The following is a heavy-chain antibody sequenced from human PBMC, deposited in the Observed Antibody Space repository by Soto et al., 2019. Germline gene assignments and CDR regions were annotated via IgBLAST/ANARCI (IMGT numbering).Heavy chain of an antibody. D-gene: IGHD6-19*01. CDR2: IKQDGSEK. CDR1: GFTFSSYS. CDR3: AREVIAVAGTFDY. V-gene: IGHV3-7*01. J-gene: IGHJ4*02. Sequence: GGSLRLSCAASGFTFSSYSMNWVRQAPGKGLEWVANIKQDGSEKYYVDSVKGRFTISGDTSKNQFSLKLSSVTAADTAVYYCAREVIAVAGTFDYWGQGTLVTVSS.